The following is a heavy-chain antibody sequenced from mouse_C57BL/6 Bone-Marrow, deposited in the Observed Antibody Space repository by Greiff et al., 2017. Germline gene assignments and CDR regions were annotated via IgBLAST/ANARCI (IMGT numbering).Heavy chain of an antibody. CDR1: GYSFTSYY. D-gene: IGHD2-12*01. CDR3: ARRSYSYDEYFDV. V-gene: IGHV1-66*01. CDR2: IYPGSGNT. J-gene: IGHJ1*03. Sequence: VQLQQSGPELVKPGASVKISCKASGYSFTSYYIHWVKQRPGQGLVWIGWIYPGSGNTKYNEKFKGKAKLTADTSSSTAYMQLSSLTSEDSAVYYCARRSYSYDEYFDVWGTGTTVTVSS.